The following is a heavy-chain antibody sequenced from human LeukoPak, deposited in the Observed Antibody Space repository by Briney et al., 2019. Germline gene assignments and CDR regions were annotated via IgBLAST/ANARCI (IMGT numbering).Heavy chain of an antibody. D-gene: IGHD2-15*01. Sequence: PSQTLSLTRTVSGGSINSYYWSCIRQPAGTGLQSIGRIYSTGITDYKPSLQSRLTMSVDTSKNQVSLRLSSVTAADTAVYYCASYCSGGSCYNPSFDYWGQGTLVTVSS. CDR2: IYSTGIT. J-gene: IGHJ4*02. CDR1: GGSINSYY. V-gene: IGHV4-4*07. CDR3: ASYCSGGSCYNPSFDY.